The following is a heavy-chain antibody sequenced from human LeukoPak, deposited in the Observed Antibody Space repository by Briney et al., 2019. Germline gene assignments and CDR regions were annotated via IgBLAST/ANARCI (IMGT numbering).Heavy chain of an antibody. CDR1: GGSIGSYH. CDR2: ISYSGYN. Sequence: SETLSLTCSVSGGSIGSYHWSWIRQSPGKGLEWIGYISYSGYNYYNPSLERRVTMSVDTSQNQFSLRLRSVTAADTAVYYCAKIEQGGSGSPQYYYYYMDVWGKGTTVTVSS. J-gene: IGHJ6*03. D-gene: IGHD3-10*01. CDR3: AKIEQGGSGSPQYYYYYMDV. V-gene: IGHV4-59*03.